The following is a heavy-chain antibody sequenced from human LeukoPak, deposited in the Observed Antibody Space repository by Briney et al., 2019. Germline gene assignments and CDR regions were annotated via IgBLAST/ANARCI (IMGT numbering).Heavy chain of an antibody. J-gene: IGHJ4*02. CDR1: GFTVSTNY. V-gene: IGHV3-11*04. Sequence: AGGSLRLSCAASGFTVSTNYMSWVRQAPGKGLEWVSYISSSGSTIYYADSVKGRFTISRDNAKNSLYLQMNSLRAEDTAVYYCARDGVVVGETDYWGQGTLVTVSS. CDR2: ISSSGSTI. D-gene: IGHD2-2*01. CDR3: ARDGVVVGETDY.